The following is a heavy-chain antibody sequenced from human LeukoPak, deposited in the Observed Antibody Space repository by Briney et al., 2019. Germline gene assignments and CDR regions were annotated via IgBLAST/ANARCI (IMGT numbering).Heavy chain of an antibody. V-gene: IGHV1-46*01. CDR3: AREDVVLVDAVRYYYYGMDV. D-gene: IGHD2-8*01. Sequence: ASVKVSCKASGYNFIIYYMHWVRQAPGQGQEWMGIINPSGGSTSYAQKFQDRVTMTRDTSTSTVYMELSSLKSEDTAVYYCAREDVVLVDAVRYYYYGMDVWGQGTTVTVSS. CDR1: GYNFIIYY. CDR2: INPSGGST. J-gene: IGHJ6*02.